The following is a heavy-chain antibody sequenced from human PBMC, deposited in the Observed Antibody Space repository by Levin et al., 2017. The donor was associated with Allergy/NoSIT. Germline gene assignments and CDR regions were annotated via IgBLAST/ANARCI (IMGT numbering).Heavy chain of an antibody. D-gene: IGHD3-3*01. V-gene: IGHV3-49*04. J-gene: IGHJ4*02. CDR1: GFTFRDYA. CDR3: TRYHDFWSGYYLDY. CDR2: IKSKNYGGTT. Sequence: GGSLRLSCTASGFTFRDYAVTWVRQAPGKGLEWVGFIKSKNYGGTTDYAASVKGRFTISRDDSKAIAYLQMNSLKTEDTAVYFCTRYHDFWSGYYLDYWGQGTLVTVSS.